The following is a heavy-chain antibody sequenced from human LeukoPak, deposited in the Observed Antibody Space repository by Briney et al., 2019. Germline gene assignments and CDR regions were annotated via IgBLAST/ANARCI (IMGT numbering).Heavy chain of an antibody. CDR2: IAPSDSYT. D-gene: IGHD3-10*01. CDR1: GYSFTSYW. V-gene: IGHV5-10-1*01. Sequence: GESLKISCKGSGYSFTSYWITWVRQMPGKGLEWMGRIAPSDSYTSYSPSFQGHVTISADKSISTAYLQWSSLKASDTAMYYCARHSYGSGNPTFDYWGQGTLVTVSS. CDR3: ARHSYGSGNPTFDY. J-gene: IGHJ4*02.